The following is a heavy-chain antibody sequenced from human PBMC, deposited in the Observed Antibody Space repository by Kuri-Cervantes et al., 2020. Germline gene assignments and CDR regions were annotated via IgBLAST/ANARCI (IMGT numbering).Heavy chain of an antibody. D-gene: IGHD2-21*02. J-gene: IGHJ5*02. V-gene: IGHV4-61*02. CDR3: ASGRLYCGGDCHNWFDP. CDR2: IYTSGST. Sequence: LRLSCTVSGGSISSGSYYWSWIRQPAGKGLEWIGRIYTSGSTNYNPSLKSRVTISVDTSKYQFSLKLSSVTAADTAVYYCASGRLYCGGDCHNWFDPWGQGTLVTVSS. CDR1: GGSISSGSYY.